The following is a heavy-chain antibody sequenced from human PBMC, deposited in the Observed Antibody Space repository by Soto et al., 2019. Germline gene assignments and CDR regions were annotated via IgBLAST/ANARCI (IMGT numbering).Heavy chain of an antibody. D-gene: IGHD6-6*01. V-gene: IGHV3-23*01. CDR1: GFTFSSYA. Sequence: GGSLRISCAASGFTFSSYAMSWVRQAPGKGLEWVSAISGSGGSTYYADSVKGRFTISRDNSKNTLYLQMNSLRAEDTAVYYCATSSSLRASYYYGMDFWGQGTTVTVSS. J-gene: IGHJ6*02. CDR3: ATSSSLRASYYYGMDF. CDR2: ISGSGGST.